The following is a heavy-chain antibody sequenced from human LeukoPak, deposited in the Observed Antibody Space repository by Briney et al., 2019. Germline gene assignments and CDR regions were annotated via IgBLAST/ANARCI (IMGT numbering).Heavy chain of an antibody. CDR2: LKGNAVGGTT. Sequence: VGSLRLSCAASGITFNDAWMSWVGQAPGQGLEWVGRLKGNAVGGTTDFTPPVKGGSTISSDASENTLYLQMTTLQTEDTAMYFCVTEGGLSYHFDRWGQGTLVTVCS. D-gene: IGHD1-26*01. V-gene: IGHV3-15*01. CDR1: GITFNDAW. J-gene: IGHJ4*02. CDR3: VTEGGLSYHFDR.